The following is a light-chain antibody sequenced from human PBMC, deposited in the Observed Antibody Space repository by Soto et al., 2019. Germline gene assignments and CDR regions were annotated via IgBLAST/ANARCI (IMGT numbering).Light chain of an antibody. CDR1: QSVGIN. J-gene: IGKJ4*01. CDR2: GAS. Sequence: EIVMTQSPATLSVSPGERATLSCRAGQSVGINLAWYQQKPGQAPGLLIYGASRRAIGIPARFSGSGSGTEFTLTISSLQSEDSAVYYCQHYNSRPLTFGGGAKVEIK. V-gene: IGKV3-15*01. CDR3: QHYNSRPLT.